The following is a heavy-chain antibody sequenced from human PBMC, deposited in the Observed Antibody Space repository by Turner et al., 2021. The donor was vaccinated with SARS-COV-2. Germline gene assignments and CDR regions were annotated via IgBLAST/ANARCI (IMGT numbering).Heavy chain of an antibody. CDR1: GVIFSDYW. V-gene: IGHV3-7*04. CDR2: INQDGNEK. CDR3: ARNRGDSSFDY. J-gene: IGHJ4*02. D-gene: IGHD5-18*01. Sequence: EVQSVESGGGLVQPGGCLRLSCAASGVIFSDYWMDWVSQAPGKGVEGVAGINQDGNEKYSVDSVKGRFTISRDNAKNSMYLQMNSLRAEDTAVYYCARNRGDSSFDYWGQGTLVTVSS.